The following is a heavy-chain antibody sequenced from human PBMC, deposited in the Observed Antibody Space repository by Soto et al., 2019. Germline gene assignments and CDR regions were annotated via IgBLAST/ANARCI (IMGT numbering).Heavy chain of an antibody. CDR3: ARRIVVPALSYGTIDAFDI. CDR1: GYTFTSYA. J-gene: IGHJ3*02. CDR2: INAGNGNT. V-gene: IGHV1-3*01. Sequence: ASVKVSCKASGYTFTSYAMHWVRQAPGQRLEWMGWINAGNGNTKYSQKFQGRVTITRDTSASTAYMELSSLRSEDTAVYYCARRIVVPALSYGTIDAFDIWGQGTMVTVSS. D-gene: IGHD2-2*01.